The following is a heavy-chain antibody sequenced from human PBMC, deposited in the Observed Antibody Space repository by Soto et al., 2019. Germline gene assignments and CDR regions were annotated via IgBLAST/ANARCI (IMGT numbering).Heavy chain of an antibody. CDR2: ISSSSSYI. CDR3: ARGLATPFDY. CDR1: GFTFSSYS. V-gene: IGHV3-21*01. D-gene: IGHD5-12*01. J-gene: IGHJ4*02. Sequence: EVQLVESGGGLVKPGGSLRLSCAASGFTFSSYSMNWVRQAPGKGLEWVSSISSSSSYIYYADSVKGRLTISRDNAKNSLYLQMNSLRAEDRAVYYCARGLATPFDYWGQGTLVTVSS.